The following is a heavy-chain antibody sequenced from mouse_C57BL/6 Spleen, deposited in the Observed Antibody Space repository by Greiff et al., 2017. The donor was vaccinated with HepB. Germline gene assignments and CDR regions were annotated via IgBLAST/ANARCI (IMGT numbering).Heavy chain of an antibody. V-gene: IGHV1-74*01. D-gene: IGHD2-2*01. J-gene: IGHJ4*01. CDR1: GYTFTSYW. CDR2: IHPSDSDT. CDR3: AIGYYGYEEDAMDY. Sequence: QVQLKEPGAELVKPGASVKVSCKASGYTFTSYWMHWVKQRPGQGLEWIGRIHPSDSDTNYNQKFKGKATLTVDKSSSTAYMQLSSLTSEDSAVYYCAIGYYGYEEDAMDYWGQGTSVTVSS.